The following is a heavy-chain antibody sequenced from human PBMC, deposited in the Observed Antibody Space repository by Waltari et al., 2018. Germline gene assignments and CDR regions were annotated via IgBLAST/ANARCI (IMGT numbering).Heavy chain of an antibody. CDR2: ITDTGSDT. CDR1: GFTFSRYA. CDR3: VKGSGGSRPYYFDS. D-gene: IGHD1-26*01. Sequence: EVQLEESGGGLVQPGGSLRLSCAASGFTFSRYAMAWVSQVHGKGLEWSSAITDTGSDTYSAESVKGRFTISRDHALYLQMKSLRVEDTAVYYCVKGSGGSRPYYFDSWGQGTLVTVSS. V-gene: IGHV3-23*04. J-gene: IGHJ4*02.